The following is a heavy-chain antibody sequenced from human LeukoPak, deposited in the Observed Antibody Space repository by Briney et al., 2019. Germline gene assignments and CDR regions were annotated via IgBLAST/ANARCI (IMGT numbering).Heavy chain of an antibody. J-gene: IGHJ6*03. CDR2: IYPGDSDT. CDR1: GYSFSDYW. CDR3: ARQNHYYYYMDV. Sequence: GESLKISCKGFGYSFSDYWIAWVRQMPGKGLEWMGIIYPGDSDTRYSPSFQGQVTISADESTSTAYLQLSSLKASDTAIYYCARQNHYYYYMDVWGRGTTVTVSS. V-gene: IGHV5-51*01.